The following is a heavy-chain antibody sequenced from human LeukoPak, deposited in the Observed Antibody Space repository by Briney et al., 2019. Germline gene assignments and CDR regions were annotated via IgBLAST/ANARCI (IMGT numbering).Heavy chain of an antibody. D-gene: IGHD2-2*01. Sequence: GGSLRLSCAASGFTFSSYAMHWVRQAPGKGLEGVAVISYDGSNKYYADSVKGRFTISRDNSKNTLYLQMNSLRAEDTAVYYCARSILYCSSTSCSQTQFDYWGQGTLVTVSS. V-gene: IGHV3-30-3*01. CDR3: ARSILYCSSTSCSQTQFDY. CDR1: GFTFSSYA. J-gene: IGHJ4*02. CDR2: ISYDGSNK.